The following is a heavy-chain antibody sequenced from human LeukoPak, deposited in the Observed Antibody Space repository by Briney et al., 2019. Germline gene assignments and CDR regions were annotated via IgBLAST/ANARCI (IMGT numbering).Heavy chain of an antibody. V-gene: IGHV1-18*01. CDR3: ARDQGGSGSYYYFDY. CDR2: ISAYNGNT. CDR1: GYTFTSYG. J-gene: IGHJ4*02. D-gene: IGHD1-26*01. Sequence: ASVKVSCKASGYTFTSYGISWVRQAPGQGLEWMGWISAYNGNTNYAQKLQGRVTMTTDTSTSTAYMELRSLRSDDTAVYYCARDQGGSGSYYYFDYWGQGTLVTVSS.